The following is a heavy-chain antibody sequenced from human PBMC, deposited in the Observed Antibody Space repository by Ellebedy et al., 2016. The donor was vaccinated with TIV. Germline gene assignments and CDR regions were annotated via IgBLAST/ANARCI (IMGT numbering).Heavy chain of an antibody. Sequence: AASVKVSCKASGYIFTSYGISWVRQAPGQGLEWMGWISAHNGNTNYEQKLQGRVTMTTDTSTTTAYMELRSLRSDDTAVYYCARTGLGIEVAGISYYSYGMDVWGQGTTVTVSS. CDR3: ARTGLGIEVAGISYYSYGMDV. CDR1: GYIFTSYG. V-gene: IGHV1-18*04. J-gene: IGHJ6*02. CDR2: ISAHNGNT. D-gene: IGHD6-13*01.